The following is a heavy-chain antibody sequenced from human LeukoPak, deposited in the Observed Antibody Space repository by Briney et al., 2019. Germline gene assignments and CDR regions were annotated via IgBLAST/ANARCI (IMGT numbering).Heavy chain of an antibody. J-gene: IGHJ6*02. CDR2: ISGSGGST. CDR3: AKDRPDFYYYYGMDV. CDR1: GFIFSDYY. Sequence: GGSLRLSCAASGFIFSDYYMSWVRQAPGKGLEWVSAISGSGGSTYYADSVKGRFTISRDNSKNTLYLQMNSLRAEDTAVYYCAKDRPDFYYYYGMDVWGQGTTVTVSS. V-gene: IGHV3-23*01. D-gene: IGHD6-6*01.